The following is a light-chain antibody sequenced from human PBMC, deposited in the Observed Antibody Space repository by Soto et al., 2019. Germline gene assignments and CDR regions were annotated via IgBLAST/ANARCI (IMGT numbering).Light chain of an antibody. V-gene: IGLV1-51*01. CDR3: GAWENSLTAYV. CDR1: SSNIAANS. Sequence: QEVTISCSGSSSNIAANSVSWYQHLPGTAPKLLIYDSDRRPSGIPARFSGSKSGTSATLGITGLQTGDEADYYCGAWENSLTAYVFGSGTKVTVL. CDR2: DSD. J-gene: IGLJ1*01.